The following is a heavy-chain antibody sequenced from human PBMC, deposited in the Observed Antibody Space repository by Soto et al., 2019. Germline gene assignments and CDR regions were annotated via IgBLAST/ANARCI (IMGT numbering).Heavy chain of an antibody. CDR3: ATPGGRDFNAFDV. D-gene: IGHD2-21*02. V-gene: IGHV5-51*01. J-gene: IGHJ3*01. CDR1: GYTFTRKW. Sequence: PGESLKISCKGSGYTFTRKWIGWVRQMPGKGLEWMGIIFPIDSDTRYSPSSQGQVTISADNSISTAYLQWSSLKASDTAIYYCATPGGRDFNAFDVWGQGTMVTASS. CDR2: IFPIDSDT.